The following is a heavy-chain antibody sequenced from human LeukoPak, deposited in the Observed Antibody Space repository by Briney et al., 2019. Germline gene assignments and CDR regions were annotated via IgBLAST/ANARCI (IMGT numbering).Heavy chain of an antibody. J-gene: IGHJ4*02. CDR1: GGTFSSYA. CDR3: ASFATTTKNFDY. CDR2: IIPIFGTA. V-gene: IGHV1-69*01. Sequence: SVKVSCKASGGTFSSYAISWVRQAPGQGLEWMGGIIPIFGTANYAQKFQGRVTITADESTSTAYMELSILRSEDTAVYYCASFATTTKNFDYWGQGTLVTVSS. D-gene: IGHD5-12*01.